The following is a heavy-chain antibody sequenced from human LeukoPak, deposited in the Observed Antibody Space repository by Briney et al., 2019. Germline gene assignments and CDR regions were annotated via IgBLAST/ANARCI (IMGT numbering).Heavy chain of an antibody. CDR2: IYYNGST. V-gene: IGHV4-59*01. CDR3: ARHPYDSSGYYLPD. Sequence: SETLSLTCTVSGGPISSYYWSWIRQPPGKGLERIGYIYYNGSTNYNPSLKSRVTISVDTSKNQFSLKLSSVTAADTAVYYCARHPYDSSGYYLPDWGQGTLVTVSS. CDR1: GGPISSYY. D-gene: IGHD3-22*01. J-gene: IGHJ4*02.